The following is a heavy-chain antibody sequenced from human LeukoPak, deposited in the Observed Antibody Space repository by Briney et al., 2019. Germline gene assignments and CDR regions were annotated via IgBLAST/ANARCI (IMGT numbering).Heavy chain of an antibody. CDR2: IYTSGST. Sequence: SETLSLTCTVSGGSISTYYWSWIRQPAGKELEWIGRIYTSGSTNYNPFLKSRVTMSVATSKNQFSLKLSSVTAADTAVYYCARAKDNYGXNXAXXXWGXXXXXT. D-gene: IGHD2-15*01. V-gene: IGHV4-4*07. CDR1: GGSISTYY. CDR3: ARAKDNYGXNXAXXX. J-gene: IGHJ3*01.